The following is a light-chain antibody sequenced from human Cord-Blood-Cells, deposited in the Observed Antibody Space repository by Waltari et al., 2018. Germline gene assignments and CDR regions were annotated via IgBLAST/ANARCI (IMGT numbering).Light chain of an antibody. J-gene: IGLJ3*02. CDR3: SSYTSSSTV. CDR2: YVS. V-gene: IGLV2-14*01. CDR1: SSDVGGYNY. Sequence: QSALTQPASVSGSPGQSITISCPGTSSDVGGYNYVSWYQQHPGKAPNLMMYYVSNRPSGVANRFSGSNAGNTASLTIFGLQAEDEADYYCSSYTSSSTVCGGGTKLTVL.